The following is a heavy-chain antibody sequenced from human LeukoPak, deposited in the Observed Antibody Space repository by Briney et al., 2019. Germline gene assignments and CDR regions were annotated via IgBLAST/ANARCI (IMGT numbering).Heavy chain of an antibody. CDR3: ARDWCSSTSCYDAFDI. J-gene: IGHJ3*02. D-gene: IGHD2-2*01. CDR2: IYYSGST. Sequence: PSETLSLTCTVSGGSISSGTYYWSWIRQRPGKGLEWIGYIYYSGSTYYNPSLKSRVTISVDTSKNQFYLKLSSVTAADTAVYYCARDWCSSTSCYDAFDIWGQGTMVTVSS. CDR1: GGSISSGTYY. V-gene: IGHV4-31*03.